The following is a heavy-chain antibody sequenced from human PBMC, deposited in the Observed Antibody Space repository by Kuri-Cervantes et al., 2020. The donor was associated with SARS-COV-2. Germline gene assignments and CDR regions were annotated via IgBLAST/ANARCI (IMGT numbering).Heavy chain of an antibody. CDR3: ARERYYYMDV. CDR2: ISSNGGST. Sequence: GESLKISCAASGFTFSSYAMHWVRQPPGKGLEYVSAISSNGGSTYYANSVKGRFTISRDNSKNTLYLQKGSLRAEDMAVYYCARERYYYMDVWGKGTTVTVSS. J-gene: IGHJ6*03. CDR1: GFTFSSYA. V-gene: IGHV3-64*01.